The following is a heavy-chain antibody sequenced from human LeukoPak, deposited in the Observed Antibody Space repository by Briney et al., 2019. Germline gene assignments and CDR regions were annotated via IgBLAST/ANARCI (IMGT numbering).Heavy chain of an antibody. CDR2: IIPIFGTA. V-gene: IGHV1-69*05. CDR3: ARDEAVAGGDY. CDR1: GGTFSIYA. Sequence: ASVKVSCKASGGTFSIYAISWVRQAPGQGLEWMGGIIPIFGTANYAQKFQDRVTITTDESTSTAYMELSSLRSEDTAVYYCARDEAVAGGDYWGQGTLVTVSS. D-gene: IGHD6-19*01. J-gene: IGHJ4*02.